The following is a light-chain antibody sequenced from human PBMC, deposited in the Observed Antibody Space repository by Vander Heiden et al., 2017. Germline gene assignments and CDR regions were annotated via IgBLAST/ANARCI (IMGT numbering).Light chain of an antibody. CDR2: DSN. CDR1: SSNTGNNH. V-gene: IGLV1-51*01. CDR3: EAWDGSLSAGQV. J-gene: IGLJ2*01. Sequence: QPVLTLSPSVSAAPGQKFTISCSGSSSNTGNNHVSCYQQLPGTAPNLLIYDSNKRPSGIPDRFSGSTSDASATLGITGLQSGDEADDYCEAWDGSLSAGQVFGGGTKLTVL.